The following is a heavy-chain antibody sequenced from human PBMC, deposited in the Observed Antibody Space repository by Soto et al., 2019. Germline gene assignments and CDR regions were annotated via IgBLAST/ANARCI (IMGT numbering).Heavy chain of an antibody. CDR3: ARVLFYYDFWSGYYSPFYYYYGMDV. D-gene: IGHD3-3*01. CDR2: INAGNGNT. Sequence: ASVKVSCKASGYTFTSYAMHWVRQAPGQRLEWMGWINAGNGNTKYSQKFQGRVTITRDTSASTAYMELSSLRSEDTAVYYCARVLFYYDFWSGYYSPFYYYYGMDVWGQGTTVTVSS. J-gene: IGHJ6*02. CDR1: GYTFTSYA. V-gene: IGHV1-3*01.